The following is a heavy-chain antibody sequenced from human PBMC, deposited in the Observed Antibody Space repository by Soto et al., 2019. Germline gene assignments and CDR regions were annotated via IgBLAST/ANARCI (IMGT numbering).Heavy chain of an antibody. CDR1: GFTFSSYA. V-gene: IGHV3-23*01. CDR2: ISGSGCST. Sequence: LSLPCAASGFTFSSYAMSWVRQAPGKGLEWVSAISGSGCSTYYADSVKGRFTISRDNSKNTLYLQMNSLRAEDTAVYYCAKDRRIVVVVAASDYWGQGTLVTVSS. CDR3: AKDRRIVVVVAASDY. D-gene: IGHD2-15*01. J-gene: IGHJ4*02.